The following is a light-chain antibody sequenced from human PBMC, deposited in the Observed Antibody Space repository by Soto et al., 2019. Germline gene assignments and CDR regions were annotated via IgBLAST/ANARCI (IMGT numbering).Light chain of an antibody. CDR3: SSFTSSSTPVL. V-gene: IGLV2-14*01. CDR1: SSDVGGYNY. J-gene: IGLJ2*01. CDR2: EVT. Sequence: QSALTQPASVSGSPGQSITISCTGTSSDVGGYNYVSWHQQHPGKAPQLMIYEVTKRASGVSYRFSGSKSGNTASLTISGLQPEDEADYYCSSFTSSSTPVLFGGGTKLTVL.